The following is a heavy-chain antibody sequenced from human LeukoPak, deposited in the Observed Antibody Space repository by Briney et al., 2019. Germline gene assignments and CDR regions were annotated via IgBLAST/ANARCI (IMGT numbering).Heavy chain of an antibody. D-gene: IGHD2-15*01. CDR3: ARDSIVDGAFDI. J-gene: IGHJ3*02. CDR2: ISSSGSTI. V-gene: IGHV3-48*03. CDR1: GFTFSSYE. Sequence: GGSLRLSCAASGFTFSSYEMNWVRQAPGKGLEWVSYISSSGSTIYYADSVKGRFTISRDNAKNSLFLQMNSLRAEDTAVYYCARDSIVDGAFDIWGQGTMVTVSS.